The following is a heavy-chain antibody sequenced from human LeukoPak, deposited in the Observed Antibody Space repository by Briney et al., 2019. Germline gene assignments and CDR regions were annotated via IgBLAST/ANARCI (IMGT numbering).Heavy chain of an antibody. CDR1: GYPFTSYG. D-gene: IGHD5-18*01. CDR2: ISAYSGNT. CDR3: ARAHTAMAEDY. J-gene: IGHJ4*02. Sequence: GASVKVSCKASGYPFTSYGISWVRQDPGQGLEWMGWISAYSGNTNYAQKLQGRVTMTTDTSTSTAYMELRSLRSDDTAVYYWARAHTAMAEDYWGQGTLVTDSS. V-gene: IGHV1-18*04.